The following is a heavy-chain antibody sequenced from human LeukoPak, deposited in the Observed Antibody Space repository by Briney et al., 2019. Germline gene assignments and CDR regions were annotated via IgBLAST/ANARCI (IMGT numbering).Heavy chain of an antibody. Sequence: ASLKVSCKASGYTFTGYYMHWVRQAPGQGLEWMGRINPNGGGTNYAQKFQGRVTMTRDTSISTAYMGLSRLRSDDTAVYSCARGGRSSWYEAGDAFDIWGQGTMVTVSS. D-gene: IGHD6-13*01. CDR2: INPNGGGT. CDR1: GYTFTGYY. J-gene: IGHJ3*02. V-gene: IGHV1-2*06. CDR3: ARGGRSSWYEAGDAFDI.